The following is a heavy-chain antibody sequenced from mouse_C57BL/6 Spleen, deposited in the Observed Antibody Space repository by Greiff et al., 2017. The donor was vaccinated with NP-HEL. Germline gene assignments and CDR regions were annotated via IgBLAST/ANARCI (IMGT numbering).Heavy chain of an antibody. D-gene: IGHD3-2*01. CDR1: GYTFTSYW. Sequence: QVQLKQPGAELVRPGSSVKLSCKASGYTFTSYWMDWVKQRPGQGLEWIGNIYPSDSETHYNQKFKDKATLTVDKSSSTAYMQLSSLTSEDSAVYYCARSLGQPGYFDYWGQGTTLTVSS. V-gene: IGHV1-61*01. CDR2: IYPSDSET. J-gene: IGHJ2*01. CDR3: ARSLGQPGYFDY.